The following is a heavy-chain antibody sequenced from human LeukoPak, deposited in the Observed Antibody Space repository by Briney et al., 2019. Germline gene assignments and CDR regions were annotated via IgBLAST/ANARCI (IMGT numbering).Heavy chain of an antibody. CDR1: GFTFNSNS. V-gene: IGHV3-48*02. D-gene: IGHD3-9*01. CDR2: ISGSSSTI. CDR3: ARDSYDILTGYRLSFDY. J-gene: IGHJ4*02. Sequence: PGGSLRLSCAASGFTFNSNSMNWVRQAPGKGLEWVSYISGSSSTIYYADSVKGRFTISRDNAKNSLYLQMTSLRDEDTAVYYCARDSYDILTGYRLSFDYWGQGTLVTVSS.